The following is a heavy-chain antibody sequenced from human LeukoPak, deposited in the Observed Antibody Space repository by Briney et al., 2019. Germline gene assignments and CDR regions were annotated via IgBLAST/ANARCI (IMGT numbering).Heavy chain of an antibody. D-gene: IGHD1-1*01. J-gene: IGHJ6*03. CDR2: IIPIFGTA. CDR1: GGTFSSYA. Sequence: ASVKVSCKASGGTFSSYAISWVRQAPGQGLEWMGRIIPIFGTANYAQKFQGRVTITTDESTSTAYMELSSLRSDDTAIYYCVIMSHTVVPTARIYYYMDIWGTGTTVIVSS. CDR3: VIMSHTVVPTARIYYYMDI. V-gene: IGHV1-69*05.